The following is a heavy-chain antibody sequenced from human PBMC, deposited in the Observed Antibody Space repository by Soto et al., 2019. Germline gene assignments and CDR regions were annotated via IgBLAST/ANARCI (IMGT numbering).Heavy chain of an antibody. Sequence: PGESLKISCKGSGYSFTSYWINWVRQMPGKGLEWMGRIDPSDSYTNYSPSFQGHVTISADKSISTAYLQWSSLKASDTAMYYCARRYSDYYDSSGYYSPPFDYWGQGTLVTVSS. V-gene: IGHV5-10-1*01. CDR1: GYSFTSYW. CDR3: ARRYSDYYDSSGYYSPPFDY. D-gene: IGHD3-22*01. J-gene: IGHJ4*02. CDR2: IDPSDSYT.